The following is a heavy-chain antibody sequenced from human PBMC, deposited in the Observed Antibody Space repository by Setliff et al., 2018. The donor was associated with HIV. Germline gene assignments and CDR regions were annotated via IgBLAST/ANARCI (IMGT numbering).Heavy chain of an antibody. Sequence: SETLSLTCTVSGGSISSHYWSWIRQSPGKGLEWIGSIYNRGRTSYSPSLKSRVTISVDTSKNQLSLILTSVTAADTAVYYCARVETTVRGATYAMDVWGQGTTVTV. CDR2: IYNRGRT. J-gene: IGHJ6*02. CDR3: ARVETTVRGATYAMDV. CDR1: GGSISSHY. V-gene: IGHV4-59*11. D-gene: IGHD3-10*01.